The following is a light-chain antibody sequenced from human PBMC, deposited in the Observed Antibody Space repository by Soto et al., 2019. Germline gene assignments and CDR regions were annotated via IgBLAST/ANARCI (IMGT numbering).Light chain of an antibody. CDR2: NTN. CDR3: YSYAGSNRV. CDR1: SGSVSTNHY. J-gene: IGLJ1*01. Sequence: QTVVTQEPSFSVSPGGTVTLTCDLTSGSVSTNHYPSWYQQTPGQAPRTLIYNTNSRSSGVPDRFSGSRSGNTASLTVSGLLAEDEADYYWYSYAGSNRVFGTGTKVTVL. V-gene: IGLV8-61*01.